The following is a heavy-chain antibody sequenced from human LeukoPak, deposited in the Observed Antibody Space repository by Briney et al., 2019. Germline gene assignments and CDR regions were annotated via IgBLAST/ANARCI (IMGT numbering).Heavy chain of an antibody. CDR2: IYYSGST. CDR1: GGSISSSSYY. D-gene: IGHD2-15*01. J-gene: IGHJ3*02. Sequence: KPSETLSLTCTVSGGSISSSSYYWGWIRQPPGKGLEWIGSIYYSGSTYYNPSLKSRVTISVDASKNQFSLKLSSVTAAGTAVYYCARGEDIVVVVPAAFDIWGQGTMVTVSS. V-gene: IGHV4-39*01. CDR3: ARGEDIVVVVPAAFDI.